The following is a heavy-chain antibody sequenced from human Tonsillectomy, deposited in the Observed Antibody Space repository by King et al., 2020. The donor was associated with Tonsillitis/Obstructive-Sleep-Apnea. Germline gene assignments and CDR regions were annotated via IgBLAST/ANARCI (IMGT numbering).Heavy chain of an antibody. Sequence: HVQLQQWGAGLLKPSETLSLTCGVYGGSFSSYYWIWIRQPPGKGLEWIGEINHSGSTNYNPSLKSRVTISIDTSKNQFSLKLTSVTAADTAVYYCARGGVVVPAAIDPTQRSHYYYMDVWGKGTTVTVSS. J-gene: IGHJ6*03. CDR1: GGSFSSYY. CDR2: INHSGST. V-gene: IGHV4-34*01. CDR3: ARGGVVVPAAIDPTQRSHYYYMDV. D-gene: IGHD2-2*01.